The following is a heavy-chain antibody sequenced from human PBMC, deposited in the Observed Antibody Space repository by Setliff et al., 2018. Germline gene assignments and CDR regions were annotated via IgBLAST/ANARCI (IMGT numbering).Heavy chain of an antibody. CDR3: ARERYFDWFFED. Sequence: PSETLSLTCAVYDGSFSDYYWSWIRQPPGKGLEWIGEINHSGSTNYKSSLKSRVTISRDTSTNQFSLKLGSVTAADTAVYYCARERYFDWFFEDWGHGTLVTVSS. CDR2: INHSGST. J-gene: IGHJ4*01. V-gene: IGHV4-34*01. CDR1: DGSFSDYY. D-gene: IGHD3-9*01.